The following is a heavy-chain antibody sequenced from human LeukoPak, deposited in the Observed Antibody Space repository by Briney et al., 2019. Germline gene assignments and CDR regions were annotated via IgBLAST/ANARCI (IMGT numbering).Heavy chain of an antibody. CDR1: GFTFSSYS. J-gene: IGHJ4*02. CDR2: ISSSSSTI. CDR3: AGVGRSHLSD. V-gene: IGHV3-48*01. Sequence: PGGSLRLSCAASGFTFSSYSMNWVRQAPGKGLEWVSYISSSSSTIYYADSVKGRFTISRDNAKNSLYLQMNSLRAEDTAVYYCAGVGRSHLSDWGQGTLVTVSS.